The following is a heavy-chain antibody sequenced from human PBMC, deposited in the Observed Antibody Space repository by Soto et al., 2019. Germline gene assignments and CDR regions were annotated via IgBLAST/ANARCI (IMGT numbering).Heavy chain of an antibody. Sequence: SETLSLTCTVSGGSISSYDWSWIRQPPGKGLEWIGYIYYSGSTNYNPSLKSRVTISVDTSKNQFSLKLSSVTAADTAVYYCARDSSSWYNWFDPWGQGTLVTVSS. CDR2: IYYSGST. CDR1: GGSISSYD. V-gene: IGHV4-59*01. D-gene: IGHD6-13*01. CDR3: ARDSSSWYNWFDP. J-gene: IGHJ5*02.